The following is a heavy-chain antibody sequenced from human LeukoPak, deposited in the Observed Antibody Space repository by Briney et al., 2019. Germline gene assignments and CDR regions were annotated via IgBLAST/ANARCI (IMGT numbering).Heavy chain of an antibody. V-gene: IGHV3-43D*03. Sequence: GGSLRLSCAASGFTFDDYAMHWVRHAPGKGLEWVSLISWDGGSTYYADSVKGRFTISRDNSKNSLYLQMNSLRAEDTALYYCAAAGRHNYYYMDVWGKGTTVTVSS. CDR1: GFTFDDYA. CDR2: ISWDGGST. CDR3: AAAGRHNYYYMDV. J-gene: IGHJ6*03. D-gene: IGHD6-13*01.